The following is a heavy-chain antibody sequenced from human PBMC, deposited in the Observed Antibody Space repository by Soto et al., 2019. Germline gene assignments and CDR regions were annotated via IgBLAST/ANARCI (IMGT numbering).Heavy chain of an antibody. CDR3: AKEGGLSGSYYISSSYYFDY. D-gene: IGHD1-26*01. Sequence: QGQLVESGGGVVQPGRSLRLSCAASGFTFSSYGMHWVRQAPGKGLEWVAIISYDGSNTYYADSVKGRFTISRDNSKNTLHLQMNSLRAEDTSVYYCAKEGGLSGSYYISSSYYFDYWGQGTLVTVSS. CDR1: GFTFSSYG. J-gene: IGHJ4*02. V-gene: IGHV3-30*18. CDR2: ISYDGSNT.